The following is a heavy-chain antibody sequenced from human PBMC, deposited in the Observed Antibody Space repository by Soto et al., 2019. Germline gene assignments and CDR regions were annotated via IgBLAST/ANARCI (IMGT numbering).Heavy chain of an antibody. CDR1: GFSFSSFG. V-gene: IGHV3-33*01. Sequence: QVQLVESGGGVVQSGRSLRLSCAASGFSFSSFGMHWVRQAPGMGLEWVALIRYDGSNQYYADSVKGRFTISRDNPKNTLYLQMNSLRAEDTALYYCARDTGIAIIDIWGQGTMVTVSS. D-gene: IGHD3-9*01. CDR2: IRYDGSNQ. J-gene: IGHJ3*02. CDR3: ARDTGIAIIDI.